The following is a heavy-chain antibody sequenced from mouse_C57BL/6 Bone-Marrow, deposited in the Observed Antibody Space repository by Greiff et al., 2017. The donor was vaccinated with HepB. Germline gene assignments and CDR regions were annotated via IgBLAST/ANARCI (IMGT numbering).Heavy chain of an antibody. V-gene: IGHV3-6*01. CDR1: GYSITSGYY. Sequence: DVQLVESGPGLVKPSQSLSLTCSVTGYSITSGYYWNWIRQFPGNKLEWMGYISYDGSNNYNPSLKNRISITSDTSKNQFFLKLNSVTTEDTATYYCAREGADVWGTGTTVTVSS. CDR3: AREGADV. J-gene: IGHJ1*03. CDR2: ISYDGSN.